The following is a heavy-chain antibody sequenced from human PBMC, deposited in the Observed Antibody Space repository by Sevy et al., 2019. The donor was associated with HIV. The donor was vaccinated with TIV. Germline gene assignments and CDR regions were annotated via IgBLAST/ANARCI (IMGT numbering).Heavy chain of an antibody. J-gene: IGHJ4*02. D-gene: IGHD3-10*01. CDR3: ARMRVGSKSFDY. CDR2: IYHSGST. CDR1: GGSISSGGYS. Sequence: SETLSLTCAVSGGSISSGGYSWSWILQPPGKGLEWIGYIYHSGSTYYNPSLKSRVTISVDRSKNQFSLKLSSVTAADTAVYYCARMRVGSKSFDYWGQGTLVTVSS. V-gene: IGHV4-30-2*01.